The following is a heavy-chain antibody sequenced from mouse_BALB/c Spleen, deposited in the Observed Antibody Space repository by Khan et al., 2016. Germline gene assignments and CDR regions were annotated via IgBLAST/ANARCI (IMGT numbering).Heavy chain of an antibody. CDR2: IDPFNGGT. J-gene: IGHJ4*01. V-gene: IGHV1S135*01. D-gene: IGHD6-1*01. CDR3: ASSTQCFDAMDY. CDR1: GYSFTSYY. Sequence: LQQSGPELMKPGASVTISCKASGYSFTSYYMHWVKQSHRKSLEWFVYIDPFNGGTSYNQKFTGKATFTVDKSSSTSYMHLSSLTSADSPVYYGASSTQCFDAMDYWGQGTSVTVSS.